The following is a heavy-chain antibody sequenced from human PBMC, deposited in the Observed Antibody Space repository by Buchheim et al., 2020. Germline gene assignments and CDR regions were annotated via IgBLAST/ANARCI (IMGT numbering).Heavy chain of an antibody. CDR1: GFTFSSYA. CDR3: AKEGGSGRWGDY. D-gene: IGHD3-10*01. J-gene: IGHJ4*02. CDR2: LSGSGGST. Sequence: EVQLLESGGGLVQPGGSLRLSCAASGFTFSSYAMSWVRQAPGKGLEWVSALSGSGGSTYYADSVKGRLTISSANSTNTLSLQMNSLRAEDTAVYYCAKEGGSGRWGDYWGQGTL. V-gene: IGHV3-23*01.